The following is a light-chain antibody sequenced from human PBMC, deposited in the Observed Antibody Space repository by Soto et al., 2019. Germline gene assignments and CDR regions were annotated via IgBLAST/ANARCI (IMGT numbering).Light chain of an antibody. CDR2: GAS. CDR1: QSVSSSY. V-gene: IGKV3-20*01. CDR3: QQYGSSPGIT. J-gene: IGKJ5*01. Sequence: EIVLTQSPGTLSLSPGERATLSCRASQSVSSSYLAWYQQKPGQAPRLLIYGASGRATGIPDRFGGSGSGTDFTLTITRLEPEDFAVYYCQQYGSSPGITFGKGTRLEIK.